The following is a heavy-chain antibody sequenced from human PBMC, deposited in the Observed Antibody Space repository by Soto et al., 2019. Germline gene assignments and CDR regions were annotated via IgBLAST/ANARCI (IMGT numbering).Heavy chain of an antibody. CDR3: ASERGDGYKLMPRGWYFDL. J-gene: IGHJ2*01. Sequence: QVQLQQWGAGLLKPSETLSLTCAVYGGSFSGYYWIWIRQPPGKGLEWIGEINHSGSTNYNPSLKSRVTISVDTSKNQFSLKLSSVTAADTAVYYCASERGDGYKLMPRGWYFDLWGRGTLVTVSS. CDR1: GGSFSGYY. V-gene: IGHV4-34*01. CDR2: INHSGST. D-gene: IGHD5-12*01.